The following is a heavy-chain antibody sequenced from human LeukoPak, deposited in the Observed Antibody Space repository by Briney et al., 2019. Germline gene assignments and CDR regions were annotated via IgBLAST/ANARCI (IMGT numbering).Heavy chain of an antibody. Sequence: GGSLRLSCAASGFTFDDYAMHWVRQAPGKGLEWVSGISWNSGSIGYADSVKGRFTISRDNAKNSLYLQMNSLRAEDTAVYSCAREGRRTTYAFDIWGQGTMVTVSS. CDR1: GFTFDDYA. CDR3: AREGRRTTYAFDI. D-gene: IGHD2/OR15-2a*01. V-gene: IGHV3-9*01. CDR2: ISWNSGSI. J-gene: IGHJ3*02.